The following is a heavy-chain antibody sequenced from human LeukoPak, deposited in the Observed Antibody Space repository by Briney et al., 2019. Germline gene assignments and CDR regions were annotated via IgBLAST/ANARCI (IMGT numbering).Heavy chain of an antibody. CDR3: AKDFGSGRYAFDI. CDR1: GFNIEGHN. CDR2: IQHDGGRK. V-gene: IGHV3-30*02. Sequence: GGSLKLSCAASGFNIEGHNMHWVRQAPGKGLEWVSFIQHDGGRKWYVDSVKGRFTISRDNSKNILSLQMNDLRLKDTAVYYCAKDFGSGRYAFDIWGQGTIVTVSS. D-gene: IGHD3-10*01. J-gene: IGHJ3*02.